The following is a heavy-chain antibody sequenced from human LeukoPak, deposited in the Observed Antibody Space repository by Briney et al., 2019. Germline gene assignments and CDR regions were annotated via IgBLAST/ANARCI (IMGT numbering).Heavy chain of an antibody. CDR3: ARARLDSSGRFDY. V-gene: IGHV4-59*01. Sequence: SETLSPTCTVSGGSISSYYCSCIRQPPRKGLDWIGYIYYGGSTDYNPSLKSRVTISKDTSKTQFSLRLSSVTAADTAVYYCARARLDSSGRFDYWGQGTLVTVSS. D-gene: IGHD3-22*01. J-gene: IGHJ4*02. CDR2: IYYGGST. CDR1: GGSISSYY.